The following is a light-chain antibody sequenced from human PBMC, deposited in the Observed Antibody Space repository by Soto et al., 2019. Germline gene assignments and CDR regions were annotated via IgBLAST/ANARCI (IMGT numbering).Light chain of an antibody. CDR2: DVS. CDR3: SSYTSSSLYV. J-gene: IGLJ1*01. V-gene: IGLV2-14*01. Sequence: QSALTQPASVSGSPGQSITISCTGTISDVGGYNYVSWYQQHPGKAPKLMIYDVSNRPSGVSNRFSGSKSGNTASLTISGLQAEDEADCYCSSYTSSSLYVFGTGTKVTVL. CDR1: ISDVGGYNY.